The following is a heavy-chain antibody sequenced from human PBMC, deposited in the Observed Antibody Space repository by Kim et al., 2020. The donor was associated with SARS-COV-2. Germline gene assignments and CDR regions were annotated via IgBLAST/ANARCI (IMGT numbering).Heavy chain of an antibody. J-gene: IGHJ6*02. D-gene: IGHD3-10*01. CDR1: GFTFSSYG. Sequence: GGSLRLSCAASGFTFSSYGMHWVRQAPGKGLEWVAVIWYDGSNKYYADSVKGRFTISRDNSKNTLYLQMNSLRAEDTAVYYCARDPYGSGTYYYYYGMDVWGQGTTVTVSS. CDR2: IWYDGSNK. V-gene: IGHV3-33*01. CDR3: ARDPYGSGTYYYYYGMDV.